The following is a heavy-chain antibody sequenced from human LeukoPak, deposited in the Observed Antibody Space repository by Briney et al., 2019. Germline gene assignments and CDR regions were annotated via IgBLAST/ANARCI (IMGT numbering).Heavy chain of an antibody. Sequence: ASVKVSCKVSGYTLTELSMHWVRQAPGKGLEWMGGFDPEDGETIYAQKFRGRVTMTEDTSTDTAYMELSSLRSEDTAVYYRATSHDIAVAYDGYFDYWGQGTLVTVSS. CDR3: ATSHDIAVAYDGYFDY. J-gene: IGHJ4*02. CDR1: GYTLTELS. D-gene: IGHD6-19*01. V-gene: IGHV1-24*01. CDR2: FDPEDGET.